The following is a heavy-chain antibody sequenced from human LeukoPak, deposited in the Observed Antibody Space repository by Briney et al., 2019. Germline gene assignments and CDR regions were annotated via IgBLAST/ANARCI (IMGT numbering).Heavy chain of an antibody. CDR1: GGSICSGSYY. V-gene: IGHV4-61*02. Sequence: SQTLSLTCTVSGGSICSGSYYWSWIRQPAGKGLEWIGRIYTSGSTNYNPSLKSRVTISVDTSKNQFSLKLSSVTAADTAVYYCARRGSGWYRRNYFDYWGQGTLVTVSS. CDR2: IYTSGST. CDR3: ARRGSGWYRRNYFDY. D-gene: IGHD6-19*01. J-gene: IGHJ4*02.